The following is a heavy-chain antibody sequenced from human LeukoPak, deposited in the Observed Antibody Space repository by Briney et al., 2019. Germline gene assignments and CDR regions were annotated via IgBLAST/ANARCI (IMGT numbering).Heavy chain of an antibody. CDR1: GGPISSSSYY. Sequence: SETLSLTCTVSGGPISSSSYYWGWIRQPPGKGLEWIGNIYYSGRTYYNPSLKSRVTISLDTSKKQFSLKLRSVTAADTAVYYCAREGIYGDYRHWGQGTLVTVSS. J-gene: IGHJ4*02. V-gene: IGHV4-39*07. CDR3: AREGIYGDYRH. CDR2: IYYSGRT. D-gene: IGHD4-17*01.